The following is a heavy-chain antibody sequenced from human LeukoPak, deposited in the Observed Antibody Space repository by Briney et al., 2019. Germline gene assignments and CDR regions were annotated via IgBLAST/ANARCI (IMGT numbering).Heavy chain of an antibody. CDR1: GFTFSSYA. D-gene: IGHD2-2*01. V-gene: IGHV3-30*01. J-gene: IGHJ3*02. Sequence: GRSLRLSCAASGFTFSSYAMHWVRQAPGKGLEWVAVISYDGSNKYYADSVKGRFTISRDNSKNTLYLQMNSLRAEDTAVYYCGRVNQLLSDAFDIWGQGKMVTVSS. CDR3: GRVNQLLSDAFDI. CDR2: ISYDGSNK.